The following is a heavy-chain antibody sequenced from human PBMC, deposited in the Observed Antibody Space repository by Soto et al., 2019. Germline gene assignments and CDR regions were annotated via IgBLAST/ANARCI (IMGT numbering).Heavy chain of an antibody. CDR2: IYCSGST. V-gene: IGHV4-39*01. CDR1: GGSISSSSYY. CDR3: ARIVVVVADYYYYGMDV. D-gene: IGHD2-15*01. J-gene: IGHJ6*02. Sequence: SETLSLTCTVSGGSISSSSYYWGWIRQPPGKGLEWIGSIYCSGSTYYNPSLKSRVTISVDTSKNQFSLKLSSVTAADTAVYYCARIVVVVADYYYYGMDVWGQGTTVTVSS.